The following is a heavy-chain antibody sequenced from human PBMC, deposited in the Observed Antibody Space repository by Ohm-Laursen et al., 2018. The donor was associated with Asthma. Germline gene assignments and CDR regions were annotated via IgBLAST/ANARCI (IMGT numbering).Heavy chain of an antibody. Sequence: SLRLSCAASGFTFNNFAISWVRQAPGKGLEWVSAISSSGGRTYYADSVKGRFTISRDNSKNTLFLQMNSLRAGDTAVYYCAKRYCSSTNCSGRGTLVTVSS. CDR1: GFTFNNFA. CDR2: ISSSGGRT. D-gene: IGHD2-2*01. J-gene: IGHJ4*02. V-gene: IGHV3-23*01. CDR3: AKRYCSSTNC.